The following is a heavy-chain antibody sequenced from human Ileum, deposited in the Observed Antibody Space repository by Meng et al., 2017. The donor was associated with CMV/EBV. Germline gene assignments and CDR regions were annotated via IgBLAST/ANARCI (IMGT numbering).Heavy chain of an antibody. D-gene: IGHD6-6*01. Sequence: LPCTVSGFPIRSRYYWAFIRQPPGQGLEWNGIIYHSGTTSYNPPLKSRDTISVDTSKNQFSLNLASVAAADTAIYYCARGLNSLAAALVPYRFDYWGQGTLVTVSS. CDR2: IYHSGTT. CDR1: GFPIRSRYY. V-gene: IGHV4-38-2*02. CDR3: ARGLNSLAAALVPYRFDY. J-gene: IGHJ4*02.